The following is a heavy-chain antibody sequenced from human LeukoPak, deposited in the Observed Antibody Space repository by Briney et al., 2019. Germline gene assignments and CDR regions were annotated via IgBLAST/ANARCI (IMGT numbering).Heavy chain of an antibody. CDR2: ISYDGSNK. V-gene: IGHV3-30-3*01. CDR3: AREGSGSYMVWYYYGMDV. Sequence: GGSLRLSCAASGFTFSSYAMHWVRQAPGKGLEWVAVISYDGSNKYYADSVKGRFTISRDNSKNTLYLQMNSLRAEGTAVYYCAREGSGSYMVWYYYGMDVWGQGTTVTVSS. CDR1: GFTFSSYA. J-gene: IGHJ6*02. D-gene: IGHD1-26*01.